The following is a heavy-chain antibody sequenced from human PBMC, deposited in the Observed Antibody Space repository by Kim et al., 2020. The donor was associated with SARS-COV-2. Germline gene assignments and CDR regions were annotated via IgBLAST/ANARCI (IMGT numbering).Heavy chain of an antibody. V-gene: IGHV3-23*01. D-gene: IGHD4-4*01. Sequence: YYADSGKGRFTISRDNAKNTLYLQMNSLRAEDTAVYYCAKDRSKEWYFDLWGRGTLVTVSS. J-gene: IGHJ2*01. CDR3: AKDRSKEWYFDL.